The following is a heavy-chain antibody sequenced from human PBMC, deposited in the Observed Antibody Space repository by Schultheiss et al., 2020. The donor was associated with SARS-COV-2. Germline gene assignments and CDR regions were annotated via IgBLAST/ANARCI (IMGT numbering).Heavy chain of an antibody. CDR1: GFTFSSYS. D-gene: IGHD3-3*01. J-gene: IGHJ6*03. V-gene: IGHV3-21*01. Sequence: GGSLRLSCAASGFTFSSYSMNWVRQAPGKGLEWVSSISSSSSYIYYADSVKGRFTISRDNAKNSLYLQMNSLRAEDTAVYYCARDAGITGYMDVWGKGTTVTGSS. CDR3: ARDAGITGYMDV. CDR2: ISSSSSYI.